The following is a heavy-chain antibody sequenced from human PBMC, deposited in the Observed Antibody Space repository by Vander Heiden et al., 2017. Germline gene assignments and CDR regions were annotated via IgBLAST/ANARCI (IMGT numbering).Heavy chain of an antibody. CDR3: AHRPRVYDFWSGYYTGGWFDP. CDR1: GFSLSTSGVG. D-gene: IGHD3-3*01. Sequence: QITLKESGPTLVKPTQTLTLTCTFSGFSLSTSGVGVGWIRKPPGKALEWLALIYWDDDKRYSPSLKSRLTITKDTSKNQVVLTMTNMDPVDTATYYCAHRPRVYDFWSGYYTGGWFDPWGQGTLVTVSS. J-gene: IGHJ5*02. V-gene: IGHV2-5*02. CDR2: IYWDDDK.